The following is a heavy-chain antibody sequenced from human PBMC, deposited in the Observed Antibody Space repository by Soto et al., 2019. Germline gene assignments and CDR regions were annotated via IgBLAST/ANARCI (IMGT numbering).Heavy chain of an antibody. Sequence: ELQLVGAGGGLVQPGWSLRLSCTASGFTFRESWMTWVRQAPGKGLEWVARIKADESEKKYADSVKGRFSISRDNAKKSMYLRMDSLRGEDTAVYYCVRGGSNYDSWGQGTLVTVSS. CDR1: GFTFRESW. J-gene: IGHJ5*02. D-gene: IGHD4-4*01. CDR3: VRGGSNYDS. V-gene: IGHV3-7*01. CDR2: IKADESEK.